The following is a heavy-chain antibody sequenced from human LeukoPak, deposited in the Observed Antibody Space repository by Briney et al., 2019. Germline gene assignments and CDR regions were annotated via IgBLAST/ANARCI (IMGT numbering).Heavy chain of an antibody. Sequence: GGSLRLSCAASGFTLSNYDMNWVRQAPGKGLEWVSSISNCSRYIYYKDSVRGRFTISRDDAKNSLYLEMNSLRAEDTAVYYCARADCSSSTCYLRRSWFDPWGQGTLVSVSS. J-gene: IGHJ5*02. CDR2: ISNCSRYI. CDR1: GFTLSNYD. CDR3: ARADCSSSTCYLRRSWFDP. D-gene: IGHD2-2*01. V-gene: IGHV3-21*01.